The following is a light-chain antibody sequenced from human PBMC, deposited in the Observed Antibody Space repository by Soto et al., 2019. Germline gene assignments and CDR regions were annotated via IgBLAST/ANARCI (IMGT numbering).Light chain of an antibody. CDR3: AAWDDSLNGHV. CDR1: SSNIGSNT. Sequence: QSVLTQPPSASGTPGQRVTISCSGSSSNIGSNTVNWYQQLPGTAPKLLIYSNNQRPSGVPDRFSGSKSGTSASLAISGHHSEDEADYYCAAWDDSLNGHVFGTGTKVTVL. CDR2: SNN. V-gene: IGLV1-44*01. J-gene: IGLJ1*01.